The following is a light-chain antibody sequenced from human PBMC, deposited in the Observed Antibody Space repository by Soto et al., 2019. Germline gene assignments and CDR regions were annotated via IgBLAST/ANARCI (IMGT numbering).Light chain of an antibody. CDR1: QSVDSSY. V-gene: IGKV3-15*01. Sequence: EIVWTQSPGTLSLSPGERATLSCRASQSVDSSYLAWYHQKPGQGPRLLIFGASTRATNIPARFSGSGSGTEFTLTISSPQSEDFAVYYCQEYINWPSLTFGGGTKVDI. CDR2: GAS. CDR3: QEYINWPSLT. J-gene: IGKJ4*01.